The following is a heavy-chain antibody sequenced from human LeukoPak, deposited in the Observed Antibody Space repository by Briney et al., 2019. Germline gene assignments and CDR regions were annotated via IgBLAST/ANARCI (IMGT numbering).Heavy chain of an antibody. CDR2: IIPIFGTA. CDR3: ARDQYQLLTGAFDY. CDR1: GYTFTSYD. J-gene: IGHJ4*02. Sequence: SVKVSCKASGYTFTSYDISWVRQAPGQGLELMGGIIPIFGTANYAQKFQGRVTITADESTSTAYMELSSLRSEDTAVYYCARDQYQLLTGAFDYWGQGTLVTVSS. V-gene: IGHV1-69*13. D-gene: IGHD2-2*01.